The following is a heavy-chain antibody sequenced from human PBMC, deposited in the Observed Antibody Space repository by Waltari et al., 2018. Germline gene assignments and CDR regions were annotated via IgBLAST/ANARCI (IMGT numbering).Heavy chain of an antibody. Sequence: QVQLQESGPGLVKPSETLSLTCTVSGGSISSHYWSWIRQPQGKGLEWIGYIYYSGSTNYNPSLKSRVTISVDTSKNQFSLKLSSVTAADTAVYYCARQPGSGSYYWLHDAFDIWGQGTMVTVSS. CDR2: IYYSGST. V-gene: IGHV4-59*11. J-gene: IGHJ3*02. D-gene: IGHD3-10*01. CDR3: ARQPGSGSYYWLHDAFDI. CDR1: GGSISSHY.